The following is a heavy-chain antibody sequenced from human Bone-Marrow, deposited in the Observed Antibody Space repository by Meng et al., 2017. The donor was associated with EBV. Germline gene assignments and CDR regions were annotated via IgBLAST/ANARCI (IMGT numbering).Heavy chain of an antibody. CDR2: INPNSGGT. D-gene: IGHD3-22*01. J-gene: IGHJ3*02. V-gene: IGHV1-2*06. CDR3: ARSTTMIVVVSIEGGAFDI. Sequence: QGQWVHAGAEVNKPGASGKVSCKASGYTFTGYYMQWVRQAPGQGLEWMGRINPNSGGTNYAQKFQGRVTMTRDTSISTAYMELSRLRSDDTAVYYCARSTTMIVVVSIEGGAFDIWGQGTMVTVSS. CDR1: GYTFTGYY.